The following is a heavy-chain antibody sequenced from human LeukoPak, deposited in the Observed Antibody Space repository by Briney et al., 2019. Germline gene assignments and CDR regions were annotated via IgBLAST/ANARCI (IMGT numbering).Heavy chain of an antibody. V-gene: IGHV1-69*01. CDR2: IIPIFGTA. J-gene: IGHJ4*02. Sequence: AASVKVSCKASGGTFSSYAISWVRQAPGQGLEWMGGIIPIFGTANYAQKFQGRVTTTADESTSTAYMELSSLRSEDTAVYYCASDHGWFGELPPRYFDYWGQGTLVTVSS. D-gene: IGHD3-10*01. CDR3: ASDHGWFGELPPRYFDY. CDR1: GGTFSSYA.